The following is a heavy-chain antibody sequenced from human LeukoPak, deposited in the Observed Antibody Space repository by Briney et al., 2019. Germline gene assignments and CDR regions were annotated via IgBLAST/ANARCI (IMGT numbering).Heavy chain of an antibody. CDR3: ARGRGWGSVFYGMDV. D-gene: IGHD7-27*01. V-gene: IGHV4-31*03. CDR2: IYYSGST. J-gene: IGHJ6*02. CDR1: GGSISSGGYY. Sequence: PSHTLSLTCTVSGGSISSGGYYWSWIRQHPGKGLEWIGYIYYSGSTYYNPSLKSRLTISVDTSKNQFSLKLSSVTAADTAVYYCARGRGWGSVFYGMDVWGQGTTVTVSS.